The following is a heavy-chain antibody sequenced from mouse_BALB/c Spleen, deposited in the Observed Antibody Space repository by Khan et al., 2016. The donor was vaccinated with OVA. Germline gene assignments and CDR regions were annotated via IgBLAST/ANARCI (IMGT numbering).Heavy chain of an antibody. CDR3: TRSILLYLDY. J-gene: IGHJ2*01. D-gene: IGHD2-3*01. Sequence: VQLQQSGAELVRPGALVKLSCKGSGFNIKDYYMQWVKQRPEQGLEWIGWIDPENGNSIYDPNFQGKASITADTSSNTAYLQLSRLPSEDHAVSDGTRSILLYLDYWGQGTTRTVSS. V-gene: IGHV14-1*02. CDR2: IDPENGNS. CDR1: GFNIKDYY.